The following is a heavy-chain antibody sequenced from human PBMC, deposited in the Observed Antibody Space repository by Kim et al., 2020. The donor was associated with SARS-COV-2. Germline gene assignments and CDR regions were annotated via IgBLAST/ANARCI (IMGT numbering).Heavy chain of an antibody. V-gene: IGHV3-23*01. J-gene: IGHJ4*02. CDR2: ISGSGISA. CDR3: ARIVESTLWAGHDF. Sequence: FTFSNYAMSWVRQAPGKGMEWVSAISGSGISAYYADSVKGRFTISRDNSKNTLYLQMSSLGSDDTAVYYCARIVESTLWAGHDFWGQGTLAT. D-gene: IGHD3-22*01. CDR1: FTFSNYA.